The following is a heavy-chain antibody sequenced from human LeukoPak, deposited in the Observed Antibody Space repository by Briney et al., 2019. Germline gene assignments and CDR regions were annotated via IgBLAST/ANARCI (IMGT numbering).Heavy chain of an antibody. CDR3: ARGCLWFGKNWFDP. J-gene: IGHJ5*02. D-gene: IGHD3-10*01. V-gene: IGHV4-30-2*01. CDR2: INHSGST. Sequence: RPSETLSLTCAVSGGSISSGGYSWSWIRQPPGKGLEWIGEINHSGSTNYNPSLKSRVTISVDTSKNQFSLKLSSVTAADTAVYYCARGCLWFGKNWFDPWGQGTLVTVSS. CDR1: GGSISSGGYS.